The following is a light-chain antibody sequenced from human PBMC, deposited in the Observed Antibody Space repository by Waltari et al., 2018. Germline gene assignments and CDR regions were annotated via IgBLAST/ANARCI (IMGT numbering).Light chain of an antibody. J-gene: IGKJ3*01. CDR3: MQALQTLPT. CDR2: LGS. CDR1: QSLLHSNGYNY. Sequence: DIVMTQSPLSLPVTPGEPASISCRSSQSLLHSNGYNYLDWYLQKPGQSPQLLIYLGSSRASGVPDRFSGSGSGTDFTLKISRVEAEDVGVYYCMQALQTLPTFGPGTKVDIK. V-gene: IGKV2-28*01.